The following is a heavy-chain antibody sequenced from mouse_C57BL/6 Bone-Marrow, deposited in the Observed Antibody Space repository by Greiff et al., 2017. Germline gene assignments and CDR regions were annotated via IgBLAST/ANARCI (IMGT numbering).Heavy chain of an antibody. Sequence: LQQSGAELVRPGASVTLSCKASGYTFTDYEMHWVKQTPVHGLEWIGAIDPETGGTAYNQKFKGKAILTADKSSSTAYMELRSLTSEDSAVYYCTRGFYYGSSYGYFDYWGQGTTLTVSS. J-gene: IGHJ2*01. D-gene: IGHD1-1*01. V-gene: IGHV1-15*01. CDR2: IDPETGGT. CDR1: GYTFTDYE. CDR3: TRGFYYGSSYGYFDY.